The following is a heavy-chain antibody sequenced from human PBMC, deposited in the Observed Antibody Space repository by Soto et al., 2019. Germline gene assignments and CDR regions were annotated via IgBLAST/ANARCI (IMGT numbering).Heavy chain of an antibody. CDR1: GFTFSSYG. CDR2: ISYDGSNK. J-gene: IGHJ6*02. D-gene: IGHD6-6*01. Sequence: QVQLVESGGGVVQPGRSLRLSCAASGFTFSSYGMHWVRQDPGKGMEWVAVISYDGSNKYYADSVKGRFTISRDNSKNTLYLQMNRLRSEDTAVYYCAKERLASRPRGYYGMDVWGQGTTVTVSS. V-gene: IGHV3-30*18. CDR3: AKERLASRPRGYYGMDV.